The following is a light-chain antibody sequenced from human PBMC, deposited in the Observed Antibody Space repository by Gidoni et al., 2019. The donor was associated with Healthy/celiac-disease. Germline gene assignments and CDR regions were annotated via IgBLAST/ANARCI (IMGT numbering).Light chain of an antibody. Sequence: QSVLTQPPPVSVAPGQRVTISCTGSSSNIGAGYDVHWYTQLPGTAPKLLIYGNSNRPSGVPDRFSGSKSGTSASLAITGLQAEDEADYYCQSYDSSLSDWVFGGGTKLTVL. CDR1: SSNIGAGYD. CDR3: QSYDSSLSDWV. J-gene: IGLJ3*02. V-gene: IGLV1-40*01. CDR2: GNS.